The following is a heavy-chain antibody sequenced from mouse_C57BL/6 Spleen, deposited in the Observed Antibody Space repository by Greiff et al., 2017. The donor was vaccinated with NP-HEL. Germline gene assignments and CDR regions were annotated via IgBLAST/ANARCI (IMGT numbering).Heavy chain of an antibody. J-gene: IGHJ1*03. CDR1: GFTFSSYA. D-gene: IGHD2-3*01. V-gene: IGHV5-4*01. CDR3: ARDGYYEYFDV. CDR2: ISDGGSYT. Sequence: EVKVEESGGGLVKPGGSLKLSCAASGFTFSSYAMSWVRQTPEKRLEWVATISDGGSYTYYPDNVKGRFTISRDNAKNNLYLQMSHLKSEDTAMYYCARDGYYEYFDVWGTGTTVTVSS.